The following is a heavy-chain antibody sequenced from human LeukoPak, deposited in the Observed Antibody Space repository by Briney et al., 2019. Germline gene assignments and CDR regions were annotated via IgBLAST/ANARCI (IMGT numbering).Heavy chain of an antibody. CDR2: LSAYNGNT. J-gene: IGHJ4*02. CDR3: ARLLEQWLGDGAPSWYFDY. V-gene: IGHV1-18*01. Sequence: ASVKVSCKASGGTFSSYAISWVRQAPGQGLEWMGWLSAYNGNTNYAQKLQGRVTMTTDTSTSTAYMELRSLRSDDTAVYYCARLLEQWLGDGAPSWYFDYWGQGTLVTVSS. D-gene: IGHD6-19*01. CDR1: GGTFSSYA.